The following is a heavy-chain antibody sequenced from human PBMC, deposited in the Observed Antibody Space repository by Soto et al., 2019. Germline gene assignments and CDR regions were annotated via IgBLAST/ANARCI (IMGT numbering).Heavy chain of an antibody. J-gene: IGHJ4*02. D-gene: IGHD3-22*01. CDR1: GYTFTTSG. Sequence: ASVKVSCKASGYTFTTSGISWVRQAPGQGLEWMGWITPYNGNTNYIQKLQDRVTMTTDTSTSTAYMELRSLRSDDTAVYYCARLDYDSTGAFDYWGKGTLVTVSS. CDR2: ITPYNGNT. CDR3: ARLDYDSTGAFDY. V-gene: IGHV1-18*01.